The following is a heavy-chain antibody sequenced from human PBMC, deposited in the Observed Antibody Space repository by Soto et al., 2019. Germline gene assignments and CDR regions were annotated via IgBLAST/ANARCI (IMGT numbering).Heavy chain of an antibody. CDR3: ARGTMVRGVIIIGFDY. Sequence: SVKVSCKASGGTFSSYAISWVRQAPGQGLEWMGGIIPIFGTANYAQKFQGRVTITADESTSTAYMELSSLRSEDTAVYYCARGTMVRGVIIIGFDYWGQGTLVTVS. V-gene: IGHV1-69*13. D-gene: IGHD3-10*01. CDR1: GGTFSSYA. CDR2: IIPIFGTA. J-gene: IGHJ4*02.